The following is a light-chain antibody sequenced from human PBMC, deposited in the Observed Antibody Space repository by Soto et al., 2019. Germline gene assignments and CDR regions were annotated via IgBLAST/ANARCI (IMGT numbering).Light chain of an antibody. CDR1: QILSPSY. V-gene: IGKV3-20*01. Sequence: EIVLTQSPATLSLSAGARATLSCRPSQILSPSYLAWYQHKPGQGPRLLIFAAFSRDTGVPDRFSGSGSWKDFTLTSTRLEPEYSAIYYCQQYDRSPQSFGRGTHLEIK. J-gene: IGKJ2*03. CDR2: AAF. CDR3: QQYDRSPQS.